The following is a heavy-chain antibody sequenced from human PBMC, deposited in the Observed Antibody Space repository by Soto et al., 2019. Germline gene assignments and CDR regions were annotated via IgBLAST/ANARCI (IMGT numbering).Heavy chain of an antibody. CDR2: IYHSGST. CDR3: ARDVRKAHEYSSSWRLNWFDP. V-gene: IGHV4-34*01. J-gene: IGHJ5*02. Sequence: SETVSLTRAVYGGSFSGYYWSWLSQPPGKGLEWIGDIYHSGSTYYSPSLKMRVTISVDTSESQFSLNLSSVTAADTAVYYCARDVRKAHEYSSSWRLNWFDPWGQGTLVTVSS. CDR1: GGSFSGYY. D-gene: IGHD6-6*01.